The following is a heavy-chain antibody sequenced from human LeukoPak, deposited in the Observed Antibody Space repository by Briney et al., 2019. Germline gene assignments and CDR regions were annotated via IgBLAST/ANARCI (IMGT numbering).Heavy chain of an antibody. CDR2: IKDDGGEK. V-gene: IGHV3-7*01. CDR1: GFSFRTYW. CDR3: ARERGAGRLYYFDY. D-gene: IGHD6-19*01. J-gene: IGHJ4*02. Sequence: GGSLRLSCAASGFSFRTYWMSWVRQAPGKGLEWVANIKDDGGEKYYVDSVKGRFTISRDNAKNSLDLQMNSLRAEDTAVYYCARERGAGRLYYFDYWGQGTLVTVSS.